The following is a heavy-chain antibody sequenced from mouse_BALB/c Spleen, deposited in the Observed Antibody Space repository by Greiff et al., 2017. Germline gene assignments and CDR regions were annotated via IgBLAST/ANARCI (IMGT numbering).Heavy chain of an antibody. Sequence: EVQLQQSGAELVKPGASVKLSCTASGFNIKDTYMHWVKQRPEQGLEWIGRIDPANGNTKYDPKFQGKATITADTSSNTAYLQLSSLTSEDTAVYYCARGRGTTVHWYFDVWGAGTTVTVSS. D-gene: IGHD1-1*01. V-gene: IGHV14-3*02. CDR1: GFNIKDTY. J-gene: IGHJ1*01. CDR3: ARGRGTTVHWYFDV. CDR2: IDPANGNT.